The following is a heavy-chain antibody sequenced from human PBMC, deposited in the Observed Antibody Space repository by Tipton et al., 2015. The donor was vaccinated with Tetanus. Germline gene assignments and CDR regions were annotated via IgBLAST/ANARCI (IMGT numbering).Heavy chain of an antibody. CDR1: GYTFTGYY. CDR2: INPNSGDT. Sequence: QSGAEVKKPGASVKVSCKASGYTFTGYYMHWVRQAPGQGLEWMGRINPNSGDTNYAQKFQDRVTMTRDTSISTAYMEVSRLRSDDTVVYYCGREFRGSGWAYCDYWGQGTLVTVSS. J-gene: IGHJ4*02. D-gene: IGHD6-19*01. V-gene: IGHV1-2*05. CDR3: GREFRGSGWAYCDY.